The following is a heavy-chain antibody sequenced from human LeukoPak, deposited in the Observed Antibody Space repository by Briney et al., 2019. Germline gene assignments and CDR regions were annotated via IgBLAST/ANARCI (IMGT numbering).Heavy chain of an antibody. CDR3: AGDSGSYYAFDY. J-gene: IGHJ4*02. CDR1: GGSISSYY. D-gene: IGHD1-26*01. Sequence: SETLSLTCTVSGGSISSYYWSWIRQPPGKGLEWIGYIYYSGSTNYNPSLKSRVTISVDTSKNQFSLKLSPVTAADTAVYYCAGDSGSYYAFDYWGQGTLVTVSS. V-gene: IGHV4-59*01. CDR2: IYYSGST.